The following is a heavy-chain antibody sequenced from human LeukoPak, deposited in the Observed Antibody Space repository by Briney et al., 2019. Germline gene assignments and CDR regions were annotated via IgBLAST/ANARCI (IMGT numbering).Heavy chain of an antibody. V-gene: IGHV4-34*09. CDR3: ARYSPIVVVPAAEYYFDY. J-gene: IGHJ4*02. CDR1: GGSFSGYY. Sequence: PSETLSLTCAVSGGSFSGYYWTWIRQPPGKGLEWIGEIYHSGSTNYNPSLKSRVTISVDTSKNQFSLKLSSVTAADTAVYYCARYSPIVVVPAAEYYFDYWGQGTLVTVSS. D-gene: IGHD2-2*01. CDR2: IYHSGST.